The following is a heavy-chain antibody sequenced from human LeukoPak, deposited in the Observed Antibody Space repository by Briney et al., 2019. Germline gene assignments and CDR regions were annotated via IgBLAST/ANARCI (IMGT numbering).Heavy chain of an antibody. CDR3: AKQLGYCSDGSCDFES. D-gene: IGHD2-15*01. V-gene: IGHV3-23*01. J-gene: IGHJ4*02. CDR1: GFTFSSYA. CDR2: ISDSGSST. Sequence: GGSLRLACEASGFTFSSYAMSWVRQAPGKGLEWVSAISDSGSSTYDADSVKGRFTISRDNSKHTLYLQMHSLRAEDTAVYYRAKQLGYCSDGSCDFESWGQGTLVTVSS.